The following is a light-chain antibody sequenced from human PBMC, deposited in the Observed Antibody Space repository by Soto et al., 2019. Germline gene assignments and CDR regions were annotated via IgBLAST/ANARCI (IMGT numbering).Light chain of an antibody. CDR2: GAS. CDR3: QQYNNWLWT. J-gene: IGKJ1*01. V-gene: IGKV3-15*01. CDR1: QSVNSN. Sequence: EIVMTQSPATLSVSPGERATLSCRASQSVNSNLVWYQQKPGQAPRLLIYGASTRATGIPGRFSGSGYGTAFTLTISSLQSEDLAVYYCQQYNNWLWTFGQGTKVEIK.